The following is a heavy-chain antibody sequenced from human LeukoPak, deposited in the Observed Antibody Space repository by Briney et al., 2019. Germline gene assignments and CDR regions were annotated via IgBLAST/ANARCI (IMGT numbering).Heavy chain of an antibody. J-gene: IGHJ4*02. D-gene: IGHD2-2*01. CDR1: GFTFSSYA. V-gene: IGHV3-23*01. CDR3: AKIRGRYQLLFGFDY. CDR2: INDSGGNT. Sequence: GGSLRLSCAASGFTFSSYAMSWVRQAPGKGLEWVSLINDSGGNTYYADSVKGRFTISRDNSKNTLYLQMNSLRAEDTAVYYCAKIRGRYQLLFGFDYWGQGTLVTVSS.